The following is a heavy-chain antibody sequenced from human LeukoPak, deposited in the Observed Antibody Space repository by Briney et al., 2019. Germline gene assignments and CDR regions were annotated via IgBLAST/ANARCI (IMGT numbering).Heavy chain of an antibody. J-gene: IGHJ1*01. D-gene: IGHD2-2*01. CDR2: IRYDGSNK. CDR3: ATYSSSNGREFQY. Sequence: GGSLRLSCAASGFTFSSYGMHWVRQAPGKGLEWVAFIRYDGSNKYYADSVKGRFTISRDNSKNTLYLQMNSLRAEDTAVYYCATYSSSNGREFQYWGQGTLVTVSS. CDR1: GFTFSSYG. V-gene: IGHV3-30*02.